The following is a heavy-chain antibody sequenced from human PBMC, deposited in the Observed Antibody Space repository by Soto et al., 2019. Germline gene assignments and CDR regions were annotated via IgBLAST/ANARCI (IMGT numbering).Heavy chain of an antibody. D-gene: IGHD4-17*01. CDR1: GFTFSSYG. J-gene: IGHJ6*02. V-gene: IGHV3-33*01. CDR2: IWYDGSNK. CDR3: AREKAGTTVAFYYYYGMDV. Sequence: SLRLSCAASGFTFSSYGMHWVRQAPGKGLEWVAVIWYDGSNKCYADSVKGRFTISRDNSKNTLYLQMNSLRAEDTAVYYCAREKAGTTVAFYYYYGMDVWGQGTTVTVSS.